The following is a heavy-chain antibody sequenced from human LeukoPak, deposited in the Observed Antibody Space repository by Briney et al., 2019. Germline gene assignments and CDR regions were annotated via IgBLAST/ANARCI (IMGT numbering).Heavy chain of an antibody. V-gene: IGHV3-21*06. CDR2: TSSSSSYI. CDR3: ARDFSGWSVDP. Sequence: GGSLRLSCAASGFTFSSYSMNWVRQAPGKGLEWVSSTSSSSSYIYYADSVKGRFTMSRDYAKNSLYLQMNSLRAEDTAVYYCARDFSGWSVDPWGQGTLVTVSS. CDR1: GFTFSSYS. J-gene: IGHJ5*02. D-gene: IGHD6-19*01.